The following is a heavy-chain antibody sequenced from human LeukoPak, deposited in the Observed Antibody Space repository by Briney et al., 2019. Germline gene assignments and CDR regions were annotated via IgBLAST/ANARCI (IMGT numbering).Heavy chain of an antibody. D-gene: IGHD3-22*01. CDR2: ISYDGSNK. CDR3: ARDYYDSSGYWFDP. Sequence: PGGSLRLSCAASGFTFSSYAMHWVRQAPGKGLEWVAVISYDGSNKYYADSVKGRFTISRDNSKNTLYLQMNSLRAEDTAVYYCARDYYDSSGYWFDPWGQGTLVTVSS. J-gene: IGHJ5*02. V-gene: IGHV3-30-3*01. CDR1: GFTFSSYA.